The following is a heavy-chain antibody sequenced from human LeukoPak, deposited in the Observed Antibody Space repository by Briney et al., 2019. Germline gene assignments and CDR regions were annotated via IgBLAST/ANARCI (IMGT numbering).Heavy chain of an antibody. CDR1: GFTFSSYA. V-gene: IGHV3-23*01. Sequence: GGSLRLSCAAPGFTFSSYAMSWVRQAPGKGLEWVSSISGSGGYTYHPDSVKGRFTISRDNSKHTLYLQMNSLRAEDTAVYYCAKGSHSSAWYYFDYWGRGTLVTVSS. J-gene: IGHJ4*02. CDR3: AKGSHSSAWYYFDY. CDR2: ISGSGGYT. D-gene: IGHD6-19*01.